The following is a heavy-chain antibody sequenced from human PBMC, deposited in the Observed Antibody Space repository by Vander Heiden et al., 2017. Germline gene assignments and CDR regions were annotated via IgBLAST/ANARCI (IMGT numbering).Heavy chain of an antibody. Sequence: QVQLVQSGAEVQKPGASVKVSCKLSGYTLTELSMHWVRQAPGKGLEWMGGFDPEDGETIYAQKFQGRVTMTEDTSTDTAYMELSSLRSEDTAVYYCAAPDSSGYYPRSGFDYWGQGTLVTVSS. CDR2: FDPEDGET. V-gene: IGHV1-24*01. J-gene: IGHJ4*02. D-gene: IGHD3-22*01. CDR1: GYTLTELS. CDR3: AAPDSSGYYPRSGFDY.